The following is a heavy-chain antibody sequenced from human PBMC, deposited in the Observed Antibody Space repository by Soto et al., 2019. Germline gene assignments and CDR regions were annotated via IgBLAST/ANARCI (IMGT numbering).Heavy chain of an antibody. V-gene: IGHV4-34*01. CDR1: GGSFSGYY. D-gene: IGHD5-18*01. J-gene: IGHJ4*02. CDR2: INDSGST. CDR3: AIEGNSYGYFYFDY. Sequence: NPSETLSLTCAVYGGSFSGYYWSWIRQPPGKGLEWIGEINDSGSTKYNPSLKSRVTISVDTSKNQFSLKLSSVTAADTAVYYCAIEGNSYGYFYFDYWGQGTLVTVSS.